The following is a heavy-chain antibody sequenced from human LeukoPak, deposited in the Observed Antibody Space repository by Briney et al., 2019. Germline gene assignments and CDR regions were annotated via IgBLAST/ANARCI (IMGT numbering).Heavy chain of an antibody. J-gene: IGHJ5*02. CDR1: GFTFSDYY. Sequence: PGGSLRLSCAASGFTFSDYYMSWIRQAPGKGLEWVSYISSSGSTIYYADSVKGRFTISRDNAKNSLYLQVNSLRAEDTAVYYCARDHRYHDILTGYRNNWFDPWGQGTLVTVSS. CDR3: ARDHRYHDILTGYRNNWFDP. V-gene: IGHV3-11*01. CDR2: ISSSGSTI. D-gene: IGHD3-9*01.